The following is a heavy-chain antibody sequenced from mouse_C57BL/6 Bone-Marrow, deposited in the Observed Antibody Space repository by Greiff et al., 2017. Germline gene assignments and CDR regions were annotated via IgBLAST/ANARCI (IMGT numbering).Heavy chain of an antibody. V-gene: IGHV2-5*01. CDR3: ANYDYDRAYAMDY. CDR2: ICRGGST. J-gene: IGHJ4*01. CDR1: GFSLTSYG. Sequence: QVQLKQSGPGLVQPSQSLSITCTVSGFSLTSYGVHWVRQSPGKGLEWLGVICRGGSTDYNAAFMSRLSITKDNSKSQVFFKMNSLQADDTAIYYCANYDYDRAYAMDYWGQGTSVTVSS. D-gene: IGHD2-4*01.